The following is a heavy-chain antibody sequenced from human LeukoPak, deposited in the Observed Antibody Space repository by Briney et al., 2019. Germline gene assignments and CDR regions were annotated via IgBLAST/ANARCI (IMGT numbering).Heavy chain of an antibody. J-gene: IGHJ4*02. Sequence: GGSLRLSCAASGFTFSSHWMHWVRQAPGKGLVWVSRINSDGSSTSYADSVKGRFTISRDNAKNTLYLQMNSLRAEARGGSYYGGPDYWGQGTLVTVSS. CDR2: INSDGSST. V-gene: IGHV3-74*01. CDR1: GFTFSSHW. D-gene: IGHD2-15*01. CDR3: GGPDY.